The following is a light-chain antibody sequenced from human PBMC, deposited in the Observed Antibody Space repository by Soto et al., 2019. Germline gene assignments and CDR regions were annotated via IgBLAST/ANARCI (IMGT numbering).Light chain of an antibody. J-gene: IGLJ3*02. CDR1: RSNIGKNA. V-gene: IGLV1-36*01. CDR3: ATWDDKLNGWL. CDR2: YDD. Sequence: QSVLTQPPSVSEAPRQRVTISCFGSRSNIGKNAVNWYQQFPGKAPKLLIYYDDLLPSGVSDRFSGSKSGTSASLAISGLQSEDEADYYCATWDDKLNGWLFGGRTKLTVL.